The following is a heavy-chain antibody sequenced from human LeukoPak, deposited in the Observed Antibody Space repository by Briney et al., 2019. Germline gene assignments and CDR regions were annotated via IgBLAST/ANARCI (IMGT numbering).Heavy chain of an antibody. V-gene: IGHV5-10-1*01. CDR3: ARQGDSSGYGNYYYYYGMDV. CDR1: GYSFTSYW. Sequence: GESLKISCKGSGYSFTSYWISWVRQMPGKGLEWMGRIDPSDSYTNYSPSFQGHVTISADKSISTAYLQWSSLKASDTAMYYCARQGDSSGYGNYYYYYGMDVWGQGTTITVSS. J-gene: IGHJ6*02. D-gene: IGHD3-22*01. CDR2: IDPSDSYT.